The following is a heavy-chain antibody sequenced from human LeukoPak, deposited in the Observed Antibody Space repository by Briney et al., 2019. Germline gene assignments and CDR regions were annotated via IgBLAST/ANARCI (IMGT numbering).Heavy chain of an antibody. J-gene: IGHJ4*02. D-gene: IGHD3-3*01. V-gene: IGHV3-15*01. Sequence: SGGSLRLSCAASGFTFSNAWMSWVRQAPGKGLEWVGRIKSKTDGGTTDYAAPVKGRFTISRDDSKNTLYLQMNSLKTEDTAVYYCTTQLITIFGVAQYISDYWGQGTLVTVSS. CDR1: GFTFSNAW. CDR2: IKSKTDGGTT. CDR3: TTQLITIFGVAQYISDY.